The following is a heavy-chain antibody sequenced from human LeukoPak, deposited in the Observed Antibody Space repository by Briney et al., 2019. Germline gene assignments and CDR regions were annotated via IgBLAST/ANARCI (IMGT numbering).Heavy chain of an antibody. CDR1: GFTFSSYW. D-gene: IGHD3-22*01. CDR2: INSDGSST. J-gene: IGHJ4*02. CDR3: AKDYSSGYYYGEGLDY. V-gene: IGHV3-74*01. Sequence: GGSLRLSCAASGFTFSSYWMHWVRQAPGKGLVWVSRINSDGSSTSYADSVKGRFTISRDNAKNSLYLQMNSLRAEDMALYYCAKDYSSGYYYGEGLDYWGQGTLVTVSS.